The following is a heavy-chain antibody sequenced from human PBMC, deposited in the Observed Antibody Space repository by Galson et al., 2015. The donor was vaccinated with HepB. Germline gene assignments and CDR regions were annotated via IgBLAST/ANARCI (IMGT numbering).Heavy chain of an antibody. CDR1: GFTFSSYA. CDR2: ISYDGSNK. D-gene: IGHD2-2*01. CDR3: ARGFCSSTSCPMDV. Sequence: SLRLSCAASGFTFSSYAMHWVRQAPGKGLEWVAVISYDGSNKYYADSVKGRFAISRGNSKNTLYLQMNSLRAEDTAVYYCARGFCSSTSCPMDVWGQGTTVTVSS. V-gene: IGHV3-30*09. J-gene: IGHJ6*02.